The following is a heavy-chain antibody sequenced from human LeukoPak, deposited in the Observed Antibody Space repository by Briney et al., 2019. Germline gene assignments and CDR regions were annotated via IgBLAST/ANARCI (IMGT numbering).Heavy chain of an antibody. CDR1: GFTFSDYS. Sequence: GGSLRLSCAASGFTFSDYSMNWVRQAPGKGLEWVSSISSSSSYIYYADSVKGRFTISRDNAKNSLFLQVNSLRAEDTALYYCATSGGGGNYPLDYWGQGTLVTVSS. V-gene: IGHV3-21*01. D-gene: IGHD1-26*01. CDR3: ATSGGGGNYPLDY. CDR2: ISSSSSYI. J-gene: IGHJ4*02.